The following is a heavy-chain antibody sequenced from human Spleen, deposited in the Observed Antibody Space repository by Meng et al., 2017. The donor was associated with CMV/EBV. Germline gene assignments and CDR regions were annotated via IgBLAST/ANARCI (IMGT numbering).Heavy chain of an antibody. CDR1: GYTFTNHY. J-gene: IGHJ4*02. Sequence: SCKATGYTFTNHYIHWVRQAPGRGLEWMDIISPSGHSTTYAQKFQGRLTLTRDTSTSTIYMELSSLRSEDTAIYYCARDSDGYSFDYWGQGTLVTVSS. CDR3: ARDSDGYSFDY. V-gene: IGHV1-46*01. CDR2: ISPSGHST. D-gene: IGHD5-18*01.